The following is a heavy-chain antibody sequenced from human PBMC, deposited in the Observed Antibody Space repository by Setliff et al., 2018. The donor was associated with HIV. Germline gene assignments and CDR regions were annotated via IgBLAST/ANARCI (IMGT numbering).Heavy chain of an antibody. D-gene: IGHD1-1*01. Sequence: ASVKVSCKASGYTFTSYAMNWVRQAPGQGLEWMGWINAVNDNTKYSQKFQGRVTITRDTSASTAYMELYSLRSEDTAVYYCTSGTGTSDFDYWGQGTLVTVSS. CDR1: GYTFTSYA. CDR3: TSGTGTSDFDY. CDR2: INAVNDNT. J-gene: IGHJ4*02. V-gene: IGHV1-3*01.